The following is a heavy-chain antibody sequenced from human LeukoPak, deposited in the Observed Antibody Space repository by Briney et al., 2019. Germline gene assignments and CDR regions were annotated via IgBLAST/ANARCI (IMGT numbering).Heavy chain of an antibody. V-gene: IGHV3-23*01. CDR3: AKDLIAVTGTGFDQ. CDR2: ISISGSST. J-gene: IGHJ4*02. D-gene: IGHD6-19*01. Sequence: GGSLRLSCVASGFTFSSYAMSWVRQAPGKGLEWVSAISISGSSTYYADSVKGRFTIPRDNSKNTLYLQMNSLRAEDTAVYYCAKDLIAVTGTGFDQWGQGTLVTVSS. CDR1: GFTFSSYA.